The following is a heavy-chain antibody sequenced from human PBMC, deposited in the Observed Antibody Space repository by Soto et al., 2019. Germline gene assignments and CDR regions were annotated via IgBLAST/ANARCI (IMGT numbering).Heavy chain of an antibody. CDR1: GGTFSSYA. CDR2: IIPIFGTA. CDR3: ARTMRSYDFWSGYPPPYYYYGMDV. J-gene: IGHJ6*02. V-gene: IGHV1-69*06. Sequence: SVKVSCKASGGTFSSYAISWVRQAPGQGLEWMGGIIPIFGTANYAQKFQGRVTITADKSTSTAYMELSSLRSEDTAVYYCARTMRSYDFWSGYPPPYYYYGMDVWGQGITVTVSS. D-gene: IGHD3-3*01.